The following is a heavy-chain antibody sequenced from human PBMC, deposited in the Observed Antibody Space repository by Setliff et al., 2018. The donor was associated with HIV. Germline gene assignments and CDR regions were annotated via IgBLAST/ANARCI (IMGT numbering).Heavy chain of an antibody. J-gene: IGHJ4*02. CDR2: IHYSGST. CDR3: ASGREAVAGALHFDY. D-gene: IGHD6-19*01. CDR1: GASISTTTHY. V-gene: IGHV4-39*01. Sequence: KTSETLSLTCSVSGASISTTTHYWAWIRQPPGKGLEWIGSIHYSGSTYYTPSRKTRVTISVDGSKNQFSLKLKSVTAADTAVYYCASGREAVAGALHFDYWGQGTLVTVSS.